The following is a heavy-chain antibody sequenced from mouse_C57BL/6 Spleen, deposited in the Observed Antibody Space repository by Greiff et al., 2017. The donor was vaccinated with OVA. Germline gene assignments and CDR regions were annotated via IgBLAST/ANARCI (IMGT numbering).Heavy chain of an antibody. J-gene: IGHJ1*03. CDR2: ILPGSGST. V-gene: IGHV1-9*01. Sequence: VQLQQSGAELMKPGASVKLSCKATGYTFTGYWIEWVKQRPGHGLEWIGEILPGSGSTNYNEKFKGKATFTADTSSNTAYMQLSSLTTEDSAIYYCARSDPHYYGSSYWYFDVWGTGTTVTVSS. CDR3: ARSDPHYYGSSYWYFDV. CDR1: GYTFTGYW. D-gene: IGHD1-1*01.